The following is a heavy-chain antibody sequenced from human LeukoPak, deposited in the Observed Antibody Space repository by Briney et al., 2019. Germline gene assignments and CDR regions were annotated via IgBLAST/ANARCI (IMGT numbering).Heavy chain of an antibody. Sequence: GGSLRLSCAASGFTFSDYYMSWIRQAPGKGLEWVSYISSSGSTIYYADSVKGRFTISRDNAKNSLYLQMNSLRAEDTAVYYCARAAGHSSSPYYFDYWGQGTLVTVSS. V-gene: IGHV3-11*01. CDR2: ISSSGSTI. D-gene: IGHD6-13*01. J-gene: IGHJ4*02. CDR1: GFTFSDYY. CDR3: ARAAGHSSSPYYFDY.